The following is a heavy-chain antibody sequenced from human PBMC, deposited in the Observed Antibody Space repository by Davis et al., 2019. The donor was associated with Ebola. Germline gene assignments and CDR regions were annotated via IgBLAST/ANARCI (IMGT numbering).Heavy chain of an antibody. D-gene: IGHD2/OR15-2a*01. CDR1: GGPISTYY. CDR2: IYNIGRT. CDR3: ARSLNIEYFDY. J-gene: IGHJ4*02. Sequence: SETLSLTCTVSGGPISTYYWNWIRQSPGKGLEWIGYIYNIGRTNYSPSLRSRVTISLDTSKNQFSLRLTSVTAGDTALYYCARSLNIEYFDYWGQGNLVTVSS. V-gene: IGHV4-59*01.